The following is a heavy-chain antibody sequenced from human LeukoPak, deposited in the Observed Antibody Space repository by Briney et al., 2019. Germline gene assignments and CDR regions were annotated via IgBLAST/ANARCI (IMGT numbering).Heavy chain of an antibody. J-gene: IGHJ4*02. CDR2: IFSRTGNI. CDR3: ARETEPLDYGDSTNLDY. Sequence: PGGSLRLSCAASGFTFSNYSMNWVRHAPGKGLEWGAFIFSRTGNIYYAHSLKGRVTISTDKPKSSLYLQMNSLRAEDTAVYYCARETEPLDYGDSTNLDYWGQGTLVTVSS. V-gene: IGHV3-21*01. CDR1: GFTFSNYS. D-gene: IGHD4-17*01.